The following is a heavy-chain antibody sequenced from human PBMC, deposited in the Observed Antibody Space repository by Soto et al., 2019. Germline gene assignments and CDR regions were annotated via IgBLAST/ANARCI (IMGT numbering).Heavy chain of an antibody. CDR2: IYYSGST. CDR3: ARAASEHYMDV. V-gene: IGHV4-59*08. D-gene: IGHD6-19*01. CDR1: GGSISNYY. Sequence: PSQTLPLTWTVFGGSISNYYCSRIRQPQGKGLEWIGYIYYSGSTNYNPSLKSRVTISVDTSKNQFSLKLSSVTAADTAVYYCARAASEHYMDVWGKGTTVTVSS. J-gene: IGHJ6*03.